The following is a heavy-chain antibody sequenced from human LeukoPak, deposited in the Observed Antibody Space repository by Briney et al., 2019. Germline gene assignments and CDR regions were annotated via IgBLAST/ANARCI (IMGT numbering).Heavy chain of an antibody. CDR3: ARVRSPFVYSPIGYMDV. V-gene: IGHV1-18*01. CDR1: GYTFTSYG. CDR2: ISAYNGNT. Sequence: ASVKVSCKASGYTFTSYGISWVRQAPGQGLEWMGWISAYNGNTNYAQKFQGRVTMTRDTSISTAYMELSRLRSGDTAVYYCARVRSPFVYSPIGYMDVWGKGTTVTISS. J-gene: IGHJ6*03. D-gene: IGHD2-15*01.